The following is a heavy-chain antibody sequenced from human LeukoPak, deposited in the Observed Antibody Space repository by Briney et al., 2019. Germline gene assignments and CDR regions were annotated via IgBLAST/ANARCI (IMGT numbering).Heavy chain of an antibody. Sequence: GGSLRLSCAASGFAFSSYEINWVRQAPGKGLEWVSYISSSGSTIYYADSVKGRFTISRDNAKNSLYLQMNSLRAEDTAVYYCARTYYDSSGWSRSCFDYWGQGTLVTVSS. J-gene: IGHJ4*02. CDR1: GFAFSSYE. CDR3: ARTYYDSSGWSRSCFDY. CDR2: ISSSGSTI. V-gene: IGHV3-48*03. D-gene: IGHD3-22*01.